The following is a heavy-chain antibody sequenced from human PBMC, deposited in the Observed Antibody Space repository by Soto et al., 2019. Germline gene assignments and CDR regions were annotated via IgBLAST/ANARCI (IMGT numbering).Heavy chain of an antibody. J-gene: IGHJ4*02. V-gene: IGHV4-39*01. D-gene: IGHD6-19*01. Sequence: QLQLQESGPGLVKSSETLSLTCTVSGGSISRSSYYWGWIRQPPGKGLEWIGSIYDSGSTYYNPSLKSRVTISVDTSKKQFSLTVISVTAADTAVYYCARGVIAVAGTVWYYLDYWGQGTLVTVSS. CDR2: IYDSGST. CDR1: GGSISRSSYY. CDR3: ARGVIAVAGTVWYYLDY.